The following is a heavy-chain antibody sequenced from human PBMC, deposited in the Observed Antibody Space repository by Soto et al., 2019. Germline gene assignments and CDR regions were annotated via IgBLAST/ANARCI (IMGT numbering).Heavy chain of an antibody. CDR2: INDSGNI. J-gene: IGHJ6*03. V-gene: IGHV4-34*01. CDR3: ARGLILWYGELSRRGGYYYYMDV. D-gene: IGHD3-10*01. Sequence: WTWIRQTPVKGLEWNGEINDSGNINYNPSLKSRVTIMVDTAKKHISLKLSSVTAADTVVYYCARGLILWYGELSRRGGYYYYMDVWGKGTRFTGSS.